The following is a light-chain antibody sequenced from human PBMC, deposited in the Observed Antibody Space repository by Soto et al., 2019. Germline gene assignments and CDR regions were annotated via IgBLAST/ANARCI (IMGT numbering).Light chain of an antibody. CDR2: DNY. J-gene: IGLJ2*01. CDR3: ATWDSSLFAVV. Sequence: QSVLTQPPSVSAAPGQKVTISCSGSSSNIGNNYVYWYQQVPGTAPKLLIYDNYKRPSGIPDRFSGSKSGTSATLGITGPQAGDEADYYGATWDSSLFAVVFGGGTKLTVL. CDR1: SSNIGNNY. V-gene: IGLV1-51*01.